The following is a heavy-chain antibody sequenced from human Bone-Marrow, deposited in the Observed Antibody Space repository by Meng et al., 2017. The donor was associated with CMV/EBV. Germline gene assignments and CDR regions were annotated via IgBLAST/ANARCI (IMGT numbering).Heavy chain of an antibody. Sequence: SVKVSCKASGGTFSSYAISWVRQAPGQGLEWMGGIIPIFGTANYAQKFQGRVTITTDESTSTAYMELSSLRSEDTAVYYCATELRLLEWLRLFDIWGQGTMVTVSS. CDR1: GGTFSSYA. CDR2: IIPIFGTA. J-gene: IGHJ3*02. CDR3: ATELRLLEWLRLFDI. V-gene: IGHV1-69*05. D-gene: IGHD3-3*01.